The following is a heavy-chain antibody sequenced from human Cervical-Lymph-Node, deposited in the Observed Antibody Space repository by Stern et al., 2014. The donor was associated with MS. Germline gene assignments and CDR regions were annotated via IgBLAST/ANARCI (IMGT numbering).Heavy chain of an antibody. V-gene: IGHV5-51*01. CDR2: IYPDDSDT. J-gene: IGHJ4*02. CDR3: ARTTSFYYGYVDY. Sequence: QLVQSGTEVKKPGESLKISCKGSADSFSNYWIGWVRQMPGNGLEWMGIIYPDDSDTKSSPSFQGQVTISADRSISTAYLQWNTLKASDTAVYYCARTTSFYYGYVDYWGQGTLVTVSS. D-gene: IGHD4-17*01. CDR1: ADSFSNYW.